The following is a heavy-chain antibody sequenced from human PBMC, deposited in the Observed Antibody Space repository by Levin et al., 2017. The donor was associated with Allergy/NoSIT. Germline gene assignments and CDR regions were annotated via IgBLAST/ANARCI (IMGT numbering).Heavy chain of an antibody. D-gene: IGHD2-2*01. V-gene: IGHV3-13*01. Sequence: RPGGSLRLSCAASGFTVSAHDMYWVRQVTGEGLEWVSAIGVGGDTHYPASVKGRFTISRDSAGDSLFLQMISLTAGDTAMYYCVRGRRPGVPAERAFDVWGQGTLVIVSS. J-gene: IGHJ3*01. CDR3: VRGRRPGVPAERAFDV. CDR1: GFTVSAHD. CDR2: IGVGGDT.